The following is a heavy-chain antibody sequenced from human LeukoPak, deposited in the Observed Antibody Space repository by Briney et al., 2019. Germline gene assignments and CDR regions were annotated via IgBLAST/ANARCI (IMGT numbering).Heavy chain of an antibody. D-gene: IGHD6-6*01. J-gene: IGHJ6*03. CDR1: GYTFTSYG. CDR2: ISAYNGNA. V-gene: IGHV1-18*01. Sequence: ASVKASCKASGYTFTSYGISWVRQAPGQGLEWMGWISAYNGNANYAQKLQGRVTMTTDTSTSTAYMELRSLRSDDTAVYYCARVGYSSSSPYYYYYVDVWGKGTTVTVSS. CDR3: ARVGYSSSSPYYYYYVDV.